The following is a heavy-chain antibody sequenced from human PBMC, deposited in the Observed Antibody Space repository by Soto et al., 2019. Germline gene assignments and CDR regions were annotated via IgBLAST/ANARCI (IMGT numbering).Heavy chain of an antibody. CDR3: ARAACSSTSCYNYYAYGMDG. J-gene: IGHJ6*02. CDR2: IHAGNGNT. Sequence: QVQLVQSGPEMKKPGASVKLSCKASGYTFTTYSMHWVRQAPGQRLEWMGWIHAGNGNTDHSQKFQGRVTITRDTSASTAYLELGSLRSEDTAVYYCARAACSSTSCYNYYAYGMDGWGQWTAVTVS. D-gene: IGHD2-2*01. V-gene: IGHV1-3*01. CDR1: GYTFTTYS.